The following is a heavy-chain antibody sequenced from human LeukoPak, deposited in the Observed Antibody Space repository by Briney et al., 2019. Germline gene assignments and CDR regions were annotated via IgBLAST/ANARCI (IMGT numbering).Heavy chain of an antibody. CDR1: GFTFSSYS. V-gene: IGHV3-21*01. CDR2: ISSSSSYI. Sequence: GGSLRLSCAASGFTFSSYSMNWVRQAPGKGLEWVSSISSSSSYIYYADSVKGRFTISRDNAKNSLYLQMNSLRAEDTAVYYCATSYYGSGSYYTPPGFWGQGTLVTVSS. D-gene: IGHD3-10*01. CDR3: ATSYYGSGSYYTPPGF. J-gene: IGHJ4*02.